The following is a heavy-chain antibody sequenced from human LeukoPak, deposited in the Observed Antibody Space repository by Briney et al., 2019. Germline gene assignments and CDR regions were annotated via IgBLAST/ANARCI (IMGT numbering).Heavy chain of an antibody. Sequence: GSLRLSCAASGFTVSSNYLSWVRQAPGKGLEWVSVIYSGGSTYYADSVKGRFTISRDNSKNTLYLQMNSLRAEDTAVYYCARDASDLGAFDIWGQGTMVTVSS. V-gene: IGHV3-66*01. CDR3: ARDASDLGAFDI. J-gene: IGHJ3*02. CDR1: GFTVSSNY. CDR2: IYSGGST. D-gene: IGHD3-10*01.